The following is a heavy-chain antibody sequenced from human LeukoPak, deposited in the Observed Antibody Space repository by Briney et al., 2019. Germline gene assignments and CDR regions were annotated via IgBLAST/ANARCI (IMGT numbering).Heavy chain of an antibody. CDR3: ATIYTYGFDY. CDR1: GFTVSSNY. CDR2: IYIGGST. J-gene: IGHJ4*02. V-gene: IGHV3-66*01. D-gene: IGHD5-18*01. Sequence: HPGGSLRLSCAASGFTVSSNYMSWVRQTPGKGLEWVSVIYIGGSTYYADFVKGRFTISRDNSKNTVYRQMNSLRAEDTAVYYCATIYTYGFDYWGQGTLLTVSS.